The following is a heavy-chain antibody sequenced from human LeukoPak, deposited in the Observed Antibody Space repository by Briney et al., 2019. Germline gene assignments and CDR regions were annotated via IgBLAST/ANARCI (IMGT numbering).Heavy chain of an antibody. V-gene: IGHV1-24*01. CDR1: GYTLTELS. CDR2: FDPEDGET. D-gene: IGHD3-3*01. Sequence: ASVKASCKVSGYTLTELSMHWVRQAPGRGLEWMGGFDPEDGETIYAQKFQGRVTMTEDTSTDTAYMELSSLRSEDTAVYYCATVTYYDFWSGYPPYYFDYWGQGTLVTVSS. J-gene: IGHJ4*02. CDR3: ATVTYYDFWSGYPPYYFDY.